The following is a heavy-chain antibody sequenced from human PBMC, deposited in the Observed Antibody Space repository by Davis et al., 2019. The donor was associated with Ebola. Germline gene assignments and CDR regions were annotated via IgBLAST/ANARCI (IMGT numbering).Heavy chain of an antibody. J-gene: IGHJ4*02. CDR2: FSGGGGTA. Sequence: GESLKISCAASGFTFSSYAMSWVRQAPGKGLEWVSAFSGGGGTAYYADSVKGRFTISRDNAKNTLYLQMTSLTVEDTAVYYCARDQDGPGPTVDYWGQGALVTVSS. CDR3: ARDQDGPGPTVDY. D-gene: IGHD1-7*01. V-gene: IGHV3-23*01. CDR1: GFTFSSYA.